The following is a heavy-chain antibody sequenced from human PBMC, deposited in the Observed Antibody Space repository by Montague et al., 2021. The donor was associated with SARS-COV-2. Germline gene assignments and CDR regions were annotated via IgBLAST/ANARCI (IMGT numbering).Heavy chain of an antibody. CDR1: GFTFSTYP. CDR3: AKEQYSSSWSDFDY. CDR2: ISYDGSKN. D-gene: IGHD6-13*01. V-gene: IGHV3-30*04. Sequence: SLRLSCAASGFTFSTYPMHWVRQAPGKGLEWLVVISYDGSKNHYADPVKGRFTISRDNSENMLYLQMNSLSAEDTAVYYCAKEQYSSSWSDFDYWGQGTVVAVSS. J-gene: IGHJ4*02.